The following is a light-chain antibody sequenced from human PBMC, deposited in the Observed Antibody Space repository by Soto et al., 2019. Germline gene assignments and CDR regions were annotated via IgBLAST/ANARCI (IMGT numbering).Light chain of an antibody. Sequence: EIVFNQSPGTLSLPPGERATLSCRASQSVSSSYLAWYQQKPGQAPRLLIYGASSRATGIPDRFSGSGSGTDFTLTISRLEPEDFAVYYCQQYGSSPDTFGQVTNVAIK. V-gene: IGKV3-20*01. CDR1: QSVSSSY. CDR2: GAS. CDR3: QQYGSSPDT. J-gene: IGKJ1*01.